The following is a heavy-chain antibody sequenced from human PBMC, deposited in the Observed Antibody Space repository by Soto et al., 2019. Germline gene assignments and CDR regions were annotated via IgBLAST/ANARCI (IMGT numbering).Heavy chain of an antibody. V-gene: IGHV3-33*01. CDR2: IWNDGANK. Sequence: QVQLVESGGGVVQPGRSLKLSCTASGFSLNTYGMQWIRQAPGKGLEWVAVIWNDGANKYHADSVKGRFTVSRDNSKNXXXXXXNSLXXXXTAXXXXXXAXGTRSGYYDLLLYYYGLEVWGQGTTVTVS. CDR3: XXAXGTRSGYYDLLLYYYGLEV. J-gene: IGHJ6*02. D-gene: IGHD3-9*01. CDR1: GFSLNTYG.